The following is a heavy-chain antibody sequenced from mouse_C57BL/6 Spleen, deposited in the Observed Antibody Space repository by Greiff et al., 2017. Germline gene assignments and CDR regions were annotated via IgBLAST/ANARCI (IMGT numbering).Heavy chain of an antibody. J-gene: IGHJ3*01. CDR2: IYPRDGST. CDR1: GYTFTDHT. CDR3: ARPSQLERWFAY. Sequence: VQLVESDAELVKPGASVKISCKVSGYTFTDHTIHWMKQRPEQGLEWIGYIYPRDGSTKYNEKFKGKATFTADKSSSTAYMQLNSLTSEDSAVYFCARPSQLERWFAYWGQGTLVTVSA. V-gene: IGHV1-78*01. D-gene: IGHD1-3*01.